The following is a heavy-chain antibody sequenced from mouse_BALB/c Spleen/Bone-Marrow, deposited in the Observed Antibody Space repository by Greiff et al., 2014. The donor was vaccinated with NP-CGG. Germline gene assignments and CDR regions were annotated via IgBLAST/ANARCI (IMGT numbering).Heavy chain of an antibody. CDR3: ARSLYGYDWYFDV. J-gene: IGHJ1*01. CDR1: GYTFTSYV. CDR2: INPYNDGT. Sequence: LQESGPALVKPGASVKMSCKASGYTFTSYVMHWVKQKPGQGLEWIGNINPYNDGTKYNEKFKGKATLTSDKSSSTAFMELSSLTSEDSAVYYCARSLYGYDWYFDVWGAGTTVTVSS. V-gene: IGHV1-14*01. D-gene: IGHD2-2*01.